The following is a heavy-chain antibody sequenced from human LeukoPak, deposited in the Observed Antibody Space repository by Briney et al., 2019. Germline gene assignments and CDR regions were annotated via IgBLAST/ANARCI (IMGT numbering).Heavy chain of an antibody. Sequence: SETLSLTCTVSGGSISSYYWSWIRQPPGKGLEWIGYIYYSGSTNYNPSLKSRVTISVDTSKNQFSLKPSSVTAADTAVYYCARAGYCSGGSCYLRYYYYYGMDVWGQGTTVTVSS. V-gene: IGHV4-59*01. D-gene: IGHD2-15*01. CDR3: ARAGYCSGGSCYLRYYYYYGMDV. CDR2: IYYSGST. J-gene: IGHJ6*02. CDR1: GGSISSYY.